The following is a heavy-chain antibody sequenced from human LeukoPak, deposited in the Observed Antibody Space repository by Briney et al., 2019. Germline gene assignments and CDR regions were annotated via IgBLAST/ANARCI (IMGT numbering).Heavy chain of an antibody. Sequence: GGSLRLSRAASGFTFSSYSMNWVRQAPGKGLEWVSSISSSSSYIYYADSVKGRFTISRDNAKNSLYLQMNSLRAEDTAVYYCARGGYDILTGSGYDYWGQRTLVTVSS. CDR2: ISSSSSYI. CDR1: GFTFSSYS. CDR3: ARGGYDILTGSGYDY. V-gene: IGHV3-21*01. J-gene: IGHJ4*02. D-gene: IGHD3-9*01.